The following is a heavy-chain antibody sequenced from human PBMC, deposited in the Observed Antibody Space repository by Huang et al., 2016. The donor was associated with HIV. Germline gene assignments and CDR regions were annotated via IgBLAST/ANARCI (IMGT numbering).Heavy chain of an antibody. CDR3: ARDKSGGSNDY. CDR1: GFTCSSHW. Sequence: EVQLVESGGNLVQPGGSLRLSCAASGFTCSSHWLSWVRQAPGKGLEWMANIREDGSKENYVDSVKGRFTISRDNAKNSLYLQMNSLRAEDTAVYYCARDKSGGSNDYWGQGTLVIVSS. J-gene: IGHJ4*02. V-gene: IGHV3-7*01. D-gene: IGHD1-26*01. CDR2: IREDGSKE.